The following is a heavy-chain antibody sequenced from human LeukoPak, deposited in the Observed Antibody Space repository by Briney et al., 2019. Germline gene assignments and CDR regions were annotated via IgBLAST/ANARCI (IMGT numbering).Heavy chain of an antibody. J-gene: IGHJ4*02. Sequence: SETLSLTCTVSGGSISSYYWSWIRQPPGKGLEWIGYIYYSGSTNYNPSLKSRVTISADTSKKQFSLKLRSVTAADTAVYYCARIWFGEYQADYWGQGILVIVSS. CDR1: GGSISSYY. CDR2: IYYSGST. V-gene: IGHV4-59*01. CDR3: ARIWFGEYQADY. D-gene: IGHD3-10*01.